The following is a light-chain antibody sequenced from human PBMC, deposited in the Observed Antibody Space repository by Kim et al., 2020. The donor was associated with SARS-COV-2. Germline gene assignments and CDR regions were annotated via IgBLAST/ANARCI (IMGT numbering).Light chain of an antibody. V-gene: IGKV1-13*02. CDR1: QGINSD. Sequence: ALQLTQSPSSLSASVGDRVTFTCRTGQGINSDLAWYQQKPGIPPKLLIYHASFLGSEVPSRFSGSGSGTGFTLTISSLQPEDFATFYCQKLHTYPYSCGQGTKMEI. J-gene: IGKJ2*01. CDR2: HAS. CDR3: QKLHTYPYS.